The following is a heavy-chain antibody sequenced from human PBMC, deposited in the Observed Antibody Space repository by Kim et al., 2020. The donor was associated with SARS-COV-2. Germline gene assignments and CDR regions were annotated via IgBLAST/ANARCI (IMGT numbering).Heavy chain of an antibody. CDR1: GIPFSNAW. CDR2: IKSKSDGGTA. D-gene: IGHD2-2*01. CDR3: TTVSMR. J-gene: IGHJ4*02. V-gene: IGHV3-15*01. Sequence: GGSLRLSCAVSGIPFSNAWFNWVRQAPGKGLEWVGRIKSKSDGGTADLAAPVKGRFAISRDDSKNTLYLLMNSLRTDDSAVYYCTTVSMRWGQGTQVTVS.